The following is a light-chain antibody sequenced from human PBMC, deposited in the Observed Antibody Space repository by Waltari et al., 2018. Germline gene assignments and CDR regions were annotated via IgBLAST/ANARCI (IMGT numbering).Light chain of an antibody. CDR3: QHYVRLPAT. V-gene: IGKV3-20*01. CDR2: GAS. J-gene: IGKJ1*01. CDR1: QSVSRT. Sequence: IVLTQSPGTLSLSPGERATLSCRASQSVSRTLAWYQQKPGQAPKLLIYGASIRATGIPARFTGSGSGTDFSLTISSLEPEDFAIYFCQHYVRLPATFGQGTKVEIK.